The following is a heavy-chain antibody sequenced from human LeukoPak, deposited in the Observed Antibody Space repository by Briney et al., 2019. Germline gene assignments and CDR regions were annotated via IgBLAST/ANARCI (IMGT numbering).Heavy chain of an antibody. V-gene: IGHV3-23*01. Sequence: GGSLRLSCAASGFTFSSYVMSWVRQAPGKGLEWVSAISGSGGSTYYADSVRGRFTISRDNSKNTLYMQMNSLRAEDTALYYCARIGSAAFTDYWGQGTLVTVSS. CDR3: ARIGSAAFTDY. CDR1: GFTFSSYV. D-gene: IGHD3-3*02. J-gene: IGHJ4*02. CDR2: ISGSGGST.